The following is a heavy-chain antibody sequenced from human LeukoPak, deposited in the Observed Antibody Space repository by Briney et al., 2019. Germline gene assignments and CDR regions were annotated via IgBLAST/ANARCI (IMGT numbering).Heavy chain of an antibody. Sequence: WASVKVSCKASGYTFTTDGVSWVRQAPGQQGPEWIGWISAYNGHSNYAQKLQARVTMTTDTSTSTAYLEVRSLTSGDTAVYYCAIPSGYGGYDYEDYWGQGTLVTVSS. D-gene: IGHD5-12*01. CDR1: GYTFTTDG. V-gene: IGHV1-18*01. J-gene: IGHJ4*02. CDR3: AIPSGYGGYDYEDY. CDR2: ISAYNGHS.